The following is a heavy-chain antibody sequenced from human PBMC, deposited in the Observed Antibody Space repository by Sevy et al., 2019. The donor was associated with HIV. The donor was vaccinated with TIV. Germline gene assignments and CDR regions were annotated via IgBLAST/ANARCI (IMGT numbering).Heavy chain of an antibody. V-gene: IGHV3-53*01. CDR3: AREGTYYYDSSVYYRQLNWFDP. D-gene: IGHD3-22*01. CDR2: IYSGGST. CDR1: GFTVSSNY. Sequence: GGSLRLSCAASGFTVSSNYMSWVRQAPGKGLEWVSVIYSGGSTYYADSVKGRFTISRDNSKNTLYLQMNSLRAEDTAVYYCAREGTYYYDSSVYYRQLNWFDPWGQGTLVTVSS. J-gene: IGHJ5*02.